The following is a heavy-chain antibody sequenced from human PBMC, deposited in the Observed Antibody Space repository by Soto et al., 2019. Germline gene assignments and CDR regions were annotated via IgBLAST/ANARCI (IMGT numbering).Heavy chain of an antibody. Sequence: ASLKVSCKASGYTFTNYGVSWVPQAPGQGLEWMGWISAYNGNTNYAQRLQGRVTMTTDTSTSTAYMELRSLRSDDTAVYFCARAPITMIVVISGIWDYWGQGXLVTVYS. V-gene: IGHV1-18*01. J-gene: IGHJ4*02. CDR2: ISAYNGNT. CDR1: GYTFTNYG. CDR3: ARAPITMIVVISGIWDY. D-gene: IGHD3-22*01.